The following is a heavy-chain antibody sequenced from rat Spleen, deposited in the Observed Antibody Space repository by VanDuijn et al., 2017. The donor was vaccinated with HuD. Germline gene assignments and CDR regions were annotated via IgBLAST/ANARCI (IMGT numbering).Heavy chain of an antibody. J-gene: IGHJ2*01. CDR1: GFTFSNAA. CDR2: IRTKSNYYAT. Sequence: VQVVESGGGLVQPKESLKISCAASGFTFSNAAVYWVRQAPGKGLECIARIRTKSNYYATHYADSVKGRFTISRDDSKSMVYLQMDNLKTEDTAIYFCTREGYNNWGAFAYWGQGVMVTVSS. D-gene: IGHD1-10*01. V-gene: IGHV10-5*01. CDR3: TREGYNNWGAFAY.